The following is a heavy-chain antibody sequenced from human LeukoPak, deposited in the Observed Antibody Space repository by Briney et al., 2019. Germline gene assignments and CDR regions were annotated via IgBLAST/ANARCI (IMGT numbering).Heavy chain of an antibody. Sequence: SGPTLVKPTQTLTVTCTFSGFSLSTSGVAMGWIRQPPGKALEWLALIYWNNDKRYSPSLKSRLTITNDTSKSQVVLTMTDIDPVDTATYYCAKREGKYSSNDGHGFDIWGQGTMVTVSS. J-gene: IGHJ3*02. D-gene: IGHD2-2*01. CDR2: IYWNNDK. CDR1: GFSLSTSGVA. V-gene: IGHV2-5*01. CDR3: AKREGKYSSNDGHGFDI.